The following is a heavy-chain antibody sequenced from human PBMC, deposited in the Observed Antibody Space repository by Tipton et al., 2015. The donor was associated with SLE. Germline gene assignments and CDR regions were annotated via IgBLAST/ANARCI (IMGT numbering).Heavy chain of an antibody. J-gene: IGHJ5*02. V-gene: IGHV4-59*01. Sequence: TLSLTCTVSGGSISSYYWTWIRQPPGKGLEWIGYWYYSGSTNYNPSLKSRVTISADTSKNQFSLILSSVTAADTAVYYCARHTYSIGWVDRWGQGTLVTVSS. CDR1: GGSISSYY. D-gene: IGHD6-19*01. CDR3: ARHTYSIGWVDR. CDR2: WYYSGST.